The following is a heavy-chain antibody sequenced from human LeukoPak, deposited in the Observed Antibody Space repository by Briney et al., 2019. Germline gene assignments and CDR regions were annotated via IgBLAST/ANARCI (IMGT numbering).Heavy chain of an antibody. J-gene: IGHJ4*02. V-gene: IGHV3-21*04. CDR3: ARDPEGHGYYFDY. CDR1: GFTFSIYN. CDR2: ISGSSTYK. Sequence: GGSLRLSCAASGFTFSIYNMNWVRQAPGKGLEWVSSISGSSTYKYYTDSVKGRFTISRDNAKNSLYLQMNSLRAEDTAVYYCARDPEGHGYYFDYWGQGALVTVSS. D-gene: IGHD3-3*01.